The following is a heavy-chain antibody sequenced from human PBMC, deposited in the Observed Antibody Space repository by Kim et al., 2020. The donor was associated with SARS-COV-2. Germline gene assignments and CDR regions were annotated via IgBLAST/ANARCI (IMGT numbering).Heavy chain of an antibody. CDR1: GFIFSSYR. Sequence: GGSLRLSCAASGFIFSSYRMNWVRQAPGKGLEWVSSISSRGDVIYYADSLKGRFTISRDDAKNSLYLHMNSLRAEDTAVYYCARDDTSYGMDVWGQGTTVTVSS. D-gene: IGHD2-2*02. CDR3: ARDDTSYGMDV. CDR2: ISSRGDVI. V-gene: IGHV3-21*01. J-gene: IGHJ6*02.